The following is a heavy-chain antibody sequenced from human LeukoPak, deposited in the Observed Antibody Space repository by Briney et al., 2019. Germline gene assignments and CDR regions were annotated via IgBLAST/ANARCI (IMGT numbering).Heavy chain of an antibody. J-gene: IGHJ4*02. CDR3: AKRGYASGSPRYYFDY. CDR1: GYTFASYG. CDR2: ISAYNGNT. Sequence: ASVKVSCKTSGYTFASYGISWVRQAPGQGLEWMGWISAYNGNTNYAQKFQGRVTMTTGTSTSTAYMELRSLRSDDTAVYYCAKRGYASGSPRYYFDYWGQGALVTVSS. D-gene: IGHD3-10*01. V-gene: IGHV1-18*01.